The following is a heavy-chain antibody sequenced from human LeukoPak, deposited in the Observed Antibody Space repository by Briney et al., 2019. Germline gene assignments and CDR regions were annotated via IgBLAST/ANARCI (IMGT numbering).Heavy chain of an antibody. Sequence: GGSLRLSCAASGFTFSSYGMHWVRQAPGKGLEWVAFIRYDGSNKYYADSMKGRFTISRDNSKNTLYLQMNSLRAEDTAVYYCAKDRRSGWYFDYWGQGTLVTVSS. CDR3: AKDRRSGWYFDY. V-gene: IGHV3-30*02. CDR2: IRYDGSNK. D-gene: IGHD6-19*01. J-gene: IGHJ4*02. CDR1: GFTFSSYG.